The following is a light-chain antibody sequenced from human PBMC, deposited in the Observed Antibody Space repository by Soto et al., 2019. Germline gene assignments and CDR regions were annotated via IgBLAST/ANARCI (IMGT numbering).Light chain of an antibody. CDR2: DVS. V-gene: IGLV2-14*03. J-gene: IGLJ1*01. CDR1: SSDVGGYNY. Sequence: QSVLTQPASVSGSPGQSITISCTGTSSDVGGYNYVSWYQQHPGKAPKLIIYDVSYRPSGVSNRFSGSKSGNTASLTISGLQAEDEADYFCSSYSRRSPYVFGTGTKVTVL. CDR3: SSYSRRSPYV.